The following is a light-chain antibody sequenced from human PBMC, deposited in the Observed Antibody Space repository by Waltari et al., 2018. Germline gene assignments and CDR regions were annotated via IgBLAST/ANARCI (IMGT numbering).Light chain of an antibody. V-gene: IGLV1-51*01. CDR2: DSN. J-gene: IGLJ2*01. CDR3: GTWDSRLGGVV. CDR1: SSNIGNYY. Sequence: QSVLTQPPSVSTAPGQKVTISCSGSSSNIGNYYVFWYQQPPGTAPKLLIYDSNKRPSRIPDRFSGSESGTSATLDITGLQTGDEADYYCGTWDSRLGGVVFGGGTKLTVL.